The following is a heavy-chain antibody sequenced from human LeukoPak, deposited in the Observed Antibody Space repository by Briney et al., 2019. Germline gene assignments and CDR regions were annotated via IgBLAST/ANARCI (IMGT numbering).Heavy chain of an antibody. CDR3: ARELECCSSTSCSN. CDR1: GFTFSSYS. Sequence: NPGGSLRLSCAASGFTFSSYSMNWVRQAPGRGLEWVSSISSSSSYIYYADSVKGRFTISRDNAKNSLYLQMNSLRAEDTAVYYCARELECCSSTSCSNWGQGTLVTVSS. J-gene: IGHJ4*02. V-gene: IGHV3-21*01. D-gene: IGHD2-2*01. CDR2: ISSSSSYI.